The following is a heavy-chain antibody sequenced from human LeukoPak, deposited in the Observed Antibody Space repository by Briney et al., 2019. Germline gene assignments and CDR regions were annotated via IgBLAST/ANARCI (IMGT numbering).Heavy chain of an antibody. CDR2: IYTSGST. J-gene: IGHJ4*02. D-gene: IGHD1-1*01. Sequence: SETLSLTCTVSGGSISSGSYYWRWIRQPAGTGLEWLGRIYTSGSTNYNPSLKSRVTISVDTSKNQFSLKLSSVTAADTAVYYCARERKNGQVDYWGQGTLVTVSS. CDR1: GGSISSGSYY. CDR3: ARERKNGQVDY. V-gene: IGHV4-61*02.